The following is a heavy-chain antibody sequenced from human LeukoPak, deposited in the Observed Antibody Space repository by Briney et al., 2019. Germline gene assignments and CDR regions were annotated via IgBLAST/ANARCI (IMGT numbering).Heavy chain of an antibody. CDR2: IIPIFGTA. V-gene: IGHV1-69*05. CDR3: ARDRADRRIVGAASLDY. Sequence: ASVKVSCKASGGTFSSYAISWVRQAPGQGLEWMGGIIPIFGTANYAQKVQGRVTITTDESTSTAYMELSSLRSEDTAVYYCARDRADRRIVGAASLDYWGQGTLVTVSS. J-gene: IGHJ4*02. CDR1: GGTFSSYA. D-gene: IGHD1-26*01.